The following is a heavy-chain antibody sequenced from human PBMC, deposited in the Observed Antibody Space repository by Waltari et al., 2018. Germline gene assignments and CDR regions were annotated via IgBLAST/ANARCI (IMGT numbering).Heavy chain of an antibody. CDR2: IYSGGST. CDR3: ARDRTQTDGMDV. Sequence: EVQLVESGGGLIQPGGSLRLSCAASGFTVSSNYLSWVRQAPGKGLEWVSVIYSGGSTYYADSVKDRFTISRDNSKNTLYLQMNSLRAEDTAVYYCARDRTQTDGMDVWGQGTTVTVSS. V-gene: IGHV3-53*01. J-gene: IGHJ6*02. CDR1: GFTVSSNY.